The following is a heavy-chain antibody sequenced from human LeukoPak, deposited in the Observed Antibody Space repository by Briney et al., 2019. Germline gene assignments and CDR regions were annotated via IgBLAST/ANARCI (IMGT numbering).Heavy chain of an antibody. Sequence: QVRLQESSPGLVKPSQTLSLTCTVSGCSISSGRYFWRWLRPLAGTGPAGIGRIYTSGSTSYNASLKSRVTISADMSKNQFSLNLNFVTAADTAVYYCARERAGEGALDIWGQGTLVTVSS. D-gene: IGHD3-10*01. V-gene: IGHV4-61*02. J-gene: IGHJ3*02. CDR1: GCSISSGRYF. CDR3: ARERAGEGALDI. CDR2: IYTSGST.